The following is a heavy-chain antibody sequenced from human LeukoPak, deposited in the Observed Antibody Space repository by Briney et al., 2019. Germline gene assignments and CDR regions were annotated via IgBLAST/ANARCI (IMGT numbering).Heavy chain of an antibody. D-gene: IGHD5-12*01. CDR1: GGTFSSYA. CDR2: ITPILGTA. J-gene: IGHJ5*02. Sequence: SVKLSCEASGGTFSSYAISGVRRAPGQGLEWMGGITPILGTANYAQKFQGRGTITADESTSTSYGELNSLRSESTAVYYCASGSNVDIVANWFDPWGQGTLVTVSS. CDR3: ASGSNVDIVANWFDP. V-gene: IGHV1-69*01.